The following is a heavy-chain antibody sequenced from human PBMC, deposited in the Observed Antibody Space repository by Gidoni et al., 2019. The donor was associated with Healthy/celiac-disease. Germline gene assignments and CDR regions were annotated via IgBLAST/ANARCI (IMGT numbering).Heavy chain of an antibody. CDR3: TRDQPAFSSCWYYAFDI. CDR2: IRSKAYCGTT. CDR1: GFTFGDYA. V-gene: IGHV3-49*03. D-gene: IGHD6-19*01. Sequence: EVQLVESGRGLVQPGRSLRLSCTAAGFTFGDYAMSWFRQAPGKGLEWVGFIRSKAYCGTTEYAASVNGRFTISRDDSTSIAYLQMNSLKTEDTAVYYCTRDQPAFSSCWYYAFDIWGQGTMVTVSS. J-gene: IGHJ3*02.